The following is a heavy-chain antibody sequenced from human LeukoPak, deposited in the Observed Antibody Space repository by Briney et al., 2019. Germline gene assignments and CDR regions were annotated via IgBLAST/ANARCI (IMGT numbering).Heavy chain of an antibody. CDR1: GGSISSGGYS. CDR3: AKDSSRNYFDY. V-gene: IGHV4-30-2*01. CDR2: IYHSGST. J-gene: IGHJ4*02. Sequence: SETLSLTCAVSGGSISSGGYSWSWIRQPPGKGLEWIGYIYHSGSTYYNPSLKSRVTISVDRSKNQFSLKLSSVTAADTAVYYCAKDSSRNYFDYWGQGTLVTVSS.